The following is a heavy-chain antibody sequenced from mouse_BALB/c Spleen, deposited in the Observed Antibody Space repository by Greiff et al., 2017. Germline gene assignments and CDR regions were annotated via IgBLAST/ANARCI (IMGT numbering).Heavy chain of an antibody. CDR1: GFTFNTYA. CDR3: VRPSYYYGSSYWFAY. CDR2: IRSKSNNYAT. Sequence: EVHLVESGGGLVQPKGSLKLSCAASGFTFNTYAMNWVRQAPGKGLEWVARIRSKSNNYATYYADSVKDRFTISRDDSQSMLYLQMNNLKTEDTAMYYCVRPSYYYGSSYWFAYWGQGTLVTVSA. V-gene: IGHV10-1*02. J-gene: IGHJ3*01. D-gene: IGHD1-1*01.